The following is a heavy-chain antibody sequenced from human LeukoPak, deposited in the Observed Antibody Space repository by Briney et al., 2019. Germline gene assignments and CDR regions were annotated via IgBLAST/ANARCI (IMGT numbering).Heavy chain of an antibody. CDR1: GGSFSGYY. Sequence: PSETLSLTCAVYGGSFSGYYWSWIRQPPGKGLEWIGVINHSGSTNYNPSLKSRVTISVDTSKNQFSLKLSSVTAADTAVYYCATRESLFLEWLPQGDWGQGTLVTVSS. CDR2: INHSGST. D-gene: IGHD3-3*01. V-gene: IGHV4-34*01. J-gene: IGHJ4*02. CDR3: ATRESLFLEWLPQGD.